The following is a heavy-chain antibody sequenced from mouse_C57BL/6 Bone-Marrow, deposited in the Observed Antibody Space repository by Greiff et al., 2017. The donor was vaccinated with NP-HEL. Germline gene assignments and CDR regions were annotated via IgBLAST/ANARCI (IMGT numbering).Heavy chain of an antibody. Sequence: QVQLQQSGAELVRPGASVTLSCKASGYTFTDYEMHWVKQTPVHGLEWIGAIDPETGGTAYNQKFKGKAILTADKSSSTAYMELRSLTSEDSAVYYCTRDTTVVAQSPYYYAMDYWGQGTSVTVSS. V-gene: IGHV1-15*01. CDR2: IDPETGGT. CDR1: GYTFTDYE. J-gene: IGHJ4*01. CDR3: TRDTTVVAQSPYYYAMDY. D-gene: IGHD1-1*01.